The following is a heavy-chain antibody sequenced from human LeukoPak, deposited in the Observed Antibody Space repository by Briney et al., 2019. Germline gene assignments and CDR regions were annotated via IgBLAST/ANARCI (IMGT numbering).Heavy chain of an antibody. CDR2: ISAYNGNT. CDR1: GYTFTNYG. V-gene: IGHV1-18*01. Sequence: ASVKVSCEASGYTFTNYGISWVRQAPGQGLEWMGWISAYNGNTNYAQKLQGRVTMTTDTSTSTAYMELRSLRSVDTAVYYCARASRWELRRYFDYWGQGTPVTVSS. J-gene: IGHJ4*02. CDR3: ARASRWELRRYFDY. D-gene: IGHD1-26*01.